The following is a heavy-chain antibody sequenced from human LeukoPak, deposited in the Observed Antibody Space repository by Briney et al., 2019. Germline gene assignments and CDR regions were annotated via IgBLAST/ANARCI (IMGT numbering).Heavy chain of an antibody. CDR2: ISGSGVGT. CDR3: AKDRQLGGDAFDI. CDR1: GFTFSSYT. Sequence: PGGSLRLSCAASGFTFSSYTMNWVRQAPGKGLEWVSAISGSGVGTYYADSVKGRFTISRDNSKNTLYLQMNSLRAEDTAVYYCAKDRQLGGDAFDIWGQGTMVTVSS. V-gene: IGHV3-23*01. D-gene: IGHD3-3*01. J-gene: IGHJ3*02.